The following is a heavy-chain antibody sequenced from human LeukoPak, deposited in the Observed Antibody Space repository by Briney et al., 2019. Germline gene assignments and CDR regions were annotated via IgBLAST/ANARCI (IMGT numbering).Heavy chain of an antibody. CDR3: ARHEGFSQKD. CDR2: IHESGST. J-gene: IGHJ4*02. V-gene: IGHV4-4*02. CDR1: GVSMSSNNW. Sequence: PSGTLSLTCAVSGVSMSSNNWWSWVRQPPEKGLEWIGEIHESGSTNYNPSLKSRVTISVDKSKDQFSLKLSSVTAADTAVYYCARHEGFSQKDWGQGTQVTVS.